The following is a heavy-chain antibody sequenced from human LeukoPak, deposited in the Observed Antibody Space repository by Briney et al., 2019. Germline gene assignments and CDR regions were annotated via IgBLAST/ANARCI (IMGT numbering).Heavy chain of an antibody. CDR2: ISWNSGSI. CDR1: GFTFDDYA. V-gene: IGHV3-9*01. CDR3: AKDIFTMVRGVVDY. D-gene: IGHD3-10*01. J-gene: IGHJ4*02. Sequence: GGSLRLSCAASGFTFDDYAMRWVRQAPGKGLEWVSGISWNSGSIGYADSVKGRFTISRDNAKNSLYLQMNSLRAEDTALYYCAKDIFTMVRGVVDYWGQGTLVTVSS.